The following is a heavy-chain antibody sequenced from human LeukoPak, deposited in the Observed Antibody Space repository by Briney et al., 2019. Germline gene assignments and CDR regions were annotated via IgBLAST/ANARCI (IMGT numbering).Heavy chain of an antibody. CDR2: IIPIFGTA. D-gene: IGHD1-26*01. Sequence: SVKVSCKASGGTFSSYAISWVRQAPGQGLEWMGGIIPIFGTANYAQKFQGRVTTTADESTSTAYMELSSLRSEDTAVYYCARVDPSIVGATGPLYYYYYGMDVWGQGTTVTVSS. J-gene: IGHJ6*02. CDR1: GGTFSSYA. V-gene: IGHV1-69*01. CDR3: ARVDPSIVGATGPLYYYYYGMDV.